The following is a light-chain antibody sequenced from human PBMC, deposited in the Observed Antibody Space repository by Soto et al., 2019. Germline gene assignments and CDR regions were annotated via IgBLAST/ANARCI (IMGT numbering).Light chain of an antibody. J-gene: IGKJ5*01. V-gene: IGKV3-20*01. CDR1: QSVSSSY. CDR3: QQYGSSPKT. Sequence: IVLTQSPGTLSLSPGERATLSCRASQSVSSSYLAWYQQKAGQAPRLLIYGASSRATGIPDRFSGSGSGTDFTLTISRLEPEYFALYYCQQYGSSPKTFGQGIRLAIK. CDR2: GAS.